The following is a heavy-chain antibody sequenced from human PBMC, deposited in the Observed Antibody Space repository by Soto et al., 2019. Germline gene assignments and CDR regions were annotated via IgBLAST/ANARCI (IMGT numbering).Heavy chain of an antibody. CDR1: GFNFGNSW. J-gene: IGHJ4*02. CDR3: STSLDY. V-gene: IGHV3-7*01. CDR2: INQDGSER. Sequence: PGGSLRLSCAASGFNFGNSWMDWVRQAPGKGLEWVANINQDGSERHYVDSVKGRSTISRDNAKNSLYLQMSSLTAEDSALYYCSTSLDYWGQGTPVTVSS.